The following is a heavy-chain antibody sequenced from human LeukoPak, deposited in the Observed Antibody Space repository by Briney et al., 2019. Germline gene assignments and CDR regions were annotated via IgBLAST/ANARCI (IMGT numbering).Heavy chain of an antibody. CDR3: ARGPGIAVAPLQH. Sequence: VGSLRLSRAVSGFTLSTYSMSWVRQAPGKGLEWVSSISGSRSDIYYADSVKGRFTISSDNAKNSLYLQMNSLRAEDTAVYYCARGPGIAVAPLQHWGQGTLVTVSS. J-gene: IGHJ1*01. D-gene: IGHD6-19*01. V-gene: IGHV3-21*01. CDR1: GFTLSTYS. CDR2: ISGSRSDI.